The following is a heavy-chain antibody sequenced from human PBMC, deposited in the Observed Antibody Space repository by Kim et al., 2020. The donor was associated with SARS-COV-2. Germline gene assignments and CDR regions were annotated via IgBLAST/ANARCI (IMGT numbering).Heavy chain of an antibody. D-gene: IGHD4-17*01. CDR1: GFTFGDYA. J-gene: IGHJ6*03. CDR3: TRAPWGDYDQGYMDV. V-gene: IGHV3-49*03. Sequence: GGSLRLSCTASGFTFGDYAMSWFRQAPGKVLEWVGFIRSKAYGGTTEYAASVKGRFTISRDDSKSIAYLQMNSLKTEDTAVYYCTRAPWGDYDQGYMDVWGKGTTVTVSS. CDR2: IRSKAYGGTT.